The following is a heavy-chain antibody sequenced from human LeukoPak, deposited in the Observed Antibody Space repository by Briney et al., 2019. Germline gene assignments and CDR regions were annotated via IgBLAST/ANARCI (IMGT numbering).Heavy chain of an antibody. V-gene: IGHV4-4*02. CDR2: IYHSGST. Sequence: TSETLSLTCAVSGGSISSSNWWSWVRQPPGKGLEWIGEIYHSGSTNYNPSLKSRVTISVDTSKNQFSLKLSSVTAADTAVYYCARGSGITIFGVVIGSYWYFDLWGRGTLVTVSS. D-gene: IGHD3-3*01. J-gene: IGHJ2*01. CDR3: ARGSGITIFGVVIGSYWYFDL. CDR1: GGSISSSNW.